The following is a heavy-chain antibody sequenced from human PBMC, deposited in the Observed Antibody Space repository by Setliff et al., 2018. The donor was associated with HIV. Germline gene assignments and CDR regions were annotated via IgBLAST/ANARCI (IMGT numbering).Heavy chain of an antibody. CDR3: AREARYQDRYYYYMDV. CDR2: INPSGGST. J-gene: IGHJ6*03. CDR1: GYTFTSYY. Sequence: ASVKVSCKASGYTFTSYYLHWVRQAPGQGLEWMGIINPSGGSTTYAQKFQGRVTMTRDTSASTVYMELSSLRSKDTAVYYCAREARYQDRYYYYMDVWGKGTTVTVSS. V-gene: IGHV1-46*03. D-gene: IGHD1-20*01.